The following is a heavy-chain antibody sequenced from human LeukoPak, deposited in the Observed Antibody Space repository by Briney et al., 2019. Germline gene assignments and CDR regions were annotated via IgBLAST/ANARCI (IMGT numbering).Heavy chain of an antibody. CDR3: ARLVPADR. CDR2: INHSGST. Sequence: PSETLSLTCAVYGVSFSGYYWSWIRQPPGKGLEWIGEINHSGSTNYNPSLKSRVTISVDTSKNQFSLKLSSVTAADTAVYYCARLVPADRWGQGTLVTVSS. CDR1: GVSFSGYY. J-gene: IGHJ4*02. D-gene: IGHD2-2*01. V-gene: IGHV4-34*01.